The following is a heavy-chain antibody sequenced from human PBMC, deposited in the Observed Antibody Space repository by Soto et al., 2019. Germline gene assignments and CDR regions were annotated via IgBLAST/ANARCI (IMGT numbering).Heavy chain of an antibody. J-gene: IGHJ6*02. CDR2: IYYSGST. CDR3: ASEGAGRGYYYYAMDV. D-gene: IGHD1-26*01. V-gene: IGHV4-59*01. Sequence: QVQLQESGPGLVKPSETLSLTCTVSGGSISNYYWSWIRQPPGKGLEWIGYIYYSGSTNYNPSLKSGVTISVDTSKNQFSLKPSSVTAAHTAVYYCASEGAGRGYYYYAMDVWGQGTTVTVSS. CDR1: GGSISNYY.